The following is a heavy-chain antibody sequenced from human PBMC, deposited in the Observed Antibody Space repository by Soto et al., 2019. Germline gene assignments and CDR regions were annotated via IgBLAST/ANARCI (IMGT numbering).Heavy chain of an antibody. V-gene: IGHV4-59*08. J-gene: IGHJ1*01. CDR1: GGSISGYY. Sequence: SETLSLTCTVSGGSISGYYWSWIQQPPGKGLEWIGYIYYTGSTNYNPSLKSRVTISVDTSKDQFSLKLSSVTAADTAVYYCARYQQYFQHWGQGTLVTVSS. CDR3: ARYQQYFQH. CDR2: IYYTGST.